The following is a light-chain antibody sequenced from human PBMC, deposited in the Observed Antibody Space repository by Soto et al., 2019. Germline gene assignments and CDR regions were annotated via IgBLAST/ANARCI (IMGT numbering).Light chain of an antibody. Sequence: EIVMTQSPATLSVFPGERATLSCKASQSVSSNLAWYQQKPGQAPRLLIYDASTRATGIPARFSGSGSGTEFTLTIDRLQSADFAVYYCQQYDRWPVTFGGGTKVEIK. CDR3: QQYDRWPVT. CDR1: QSVSSN. J-gene: IGKJ4*01. CDR2: DAS. V-gene: IGKV3D-15*01.